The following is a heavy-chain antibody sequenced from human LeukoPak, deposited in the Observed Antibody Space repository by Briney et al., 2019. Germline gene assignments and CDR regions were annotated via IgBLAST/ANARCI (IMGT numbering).Heavy chain of an antibody. D-gene: IGHD3-3*01. CDR2: IIPIFGTA. V-gene: IGHV1-69*06. CDR3: ATSLRFLEWLPDIPKTDDAFDI. CDR1: GGTFSSYA. Sequence: ASVKVSCKASGGTFSSYAISWVRQAPGQGLEWVGGIIPIFGTANYAQKFQGRVTITADKSTSTAYMELRSLRSDDTAVYYCATSLRFLEWLPDIPKTDDAFDIWGQGTMVTVSS. J-gene: IGHJ3*02.